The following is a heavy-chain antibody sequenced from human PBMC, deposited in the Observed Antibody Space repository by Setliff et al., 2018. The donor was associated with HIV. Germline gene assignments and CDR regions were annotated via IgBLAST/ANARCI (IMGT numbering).Heavy chain of an antibody. V-gene: IGHV4-59*01. J-gene: IGHJ4*02. D-gene: IGHD3-22*01. CDR2: IYYSGST. Sequence: SETLSLTCTVSDGSFSSDYWTWIRQTPGKGLEWIGYIYYSGSTKYNPSLTSRVTISVDTSKNHFSLKLTSVTAADTAVYYCARHVARFDYDTGGYYVSHFDYWGQGTQVTVSS. CDR3: ARHVARFDYDTGGYYVSHFDY. CDR1: DGSFSSDY.